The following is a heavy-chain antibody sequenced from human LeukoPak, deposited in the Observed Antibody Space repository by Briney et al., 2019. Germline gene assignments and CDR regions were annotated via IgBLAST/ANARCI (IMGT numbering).Heavy chain of an antibody. CDR1: GFTFSRYS. CDR2: ISSSSSTI. CDR3: ARGFKVSRYDLIGY. J-gene: IGHJ4*02. Sequence: SGGSLRLSCAASGFTFSRYSMNWVRQAPGKGLEWVSYISSSSSTIYYADSVKGRFTISRDNAKNSLYLQMNSLRAEDTAVYYRARGFKVSRYDLIGYWGQGTLVTVSS. V-gene: IGHV3-48*01. D-gene: IGHD3-3*01.